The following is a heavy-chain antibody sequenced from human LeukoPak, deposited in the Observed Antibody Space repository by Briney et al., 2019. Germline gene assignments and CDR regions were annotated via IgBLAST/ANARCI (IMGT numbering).Heavy chain of an antibody. V-gene: IGHV3-23*01. CDR1: GFTFSGYA. D-gene: IGHD1-26*01. J-gene: IGHJ4*02. CDR3: SRDRSGSYY. Sequence: GGSLRLSCAASGFTFSGYALTWVRQAPGKGLEWVSTISDSDDTTFYAESVKGRFTISRDNSKNTLYLQMNGLRAEDTATYHCSRDRSGSYYWGQGILVAVSS. CDR2: ISDSDDTT.